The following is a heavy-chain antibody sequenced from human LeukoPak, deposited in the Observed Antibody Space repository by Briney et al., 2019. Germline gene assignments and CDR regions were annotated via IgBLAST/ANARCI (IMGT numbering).Heavy chain of an antibody. CDR3: ARDQEYSSSWYPFNYYGMDV. J-gene: IGHJ6*02. D-gene: IGHD6-13*01. V-gene: IGHV3-33*08. CDR2: IWYDGSNK. CDR1: GFTFSSYD. Sequence: GGSLRLSCAASGFTFSSYDMHWVRQAPGKGLEWVAVIWYDGSNKYYADSVKGRFTISRDNSKNTLYLQMNSLRAEDTAVYYCARDQEYSSSWYPFNYYGMDVWGQGTTVTVSS.